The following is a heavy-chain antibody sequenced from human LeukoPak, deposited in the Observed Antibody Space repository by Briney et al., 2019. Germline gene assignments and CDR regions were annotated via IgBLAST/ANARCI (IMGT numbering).Heavy chain of an antibody. CDR3: ARERSTFNYNRDDGRAYIMDY. CDR1: GFTFDDYG. D-gene: IGHD3-16*01. Sequence: PGGSLRLSCAASGFTFDDYGMSWVRQAPGKGLEWVSGINWNGGSTGYADSVKGRFTISRDNAKNSVSLQLNSLRAEDTALYYCARERSTFNYNRDDGRAYIMDYWGQGTLVTVSS. J-gene: IGHJ4*02. V-gene: IGHV3-20*04. CDR2: INWNGGST.